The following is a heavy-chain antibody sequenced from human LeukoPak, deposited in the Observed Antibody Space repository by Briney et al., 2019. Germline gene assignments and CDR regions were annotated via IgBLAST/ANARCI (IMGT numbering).Heavy chain of an antibody. D-gene: IGHD1-7*01. J-gene: IGHJ4*02. CDR2: TNHSGST. V-gene: IGHV4-34*01. Sequence: PSETLSLTCAVYGGSFSGYYWSWIRQPPGKGLEWIGETNHSGSTNYNPSLKSRVTISVDTSKNQFSLKLSSVTAADTAVYYCARVPRDWNYVSGIYFDYWGQGTLVTVSS. CDR1: GGSFSGYY. CDR3: ARVPRDWNYVSGIYFDY.